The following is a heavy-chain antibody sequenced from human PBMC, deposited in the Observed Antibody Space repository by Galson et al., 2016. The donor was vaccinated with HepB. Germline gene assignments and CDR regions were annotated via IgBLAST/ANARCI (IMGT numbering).Heavy chain of an antibody. V-gene: IGHV1-69*13. D-gene: IGHD2-15*01. CDR1: GGTFITHA. Sequence: SVKVSCKAFGGTFITHAINWVRQAPGQGLEWMGTIIPNFGTTDYAQKLRGRVTITADESTDTAYMELSGLRSEDTAVYYCAHTYGRSGDSLTFDYWGQGTLVTVSS. J-gene: IGHJ4*02. CDR3: AHTYGRSGDSLTFDY. CDR2: IIPNFGTT.